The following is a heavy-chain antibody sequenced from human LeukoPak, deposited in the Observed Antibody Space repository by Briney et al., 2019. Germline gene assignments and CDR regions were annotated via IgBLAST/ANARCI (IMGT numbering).Heavy chain of an antibody. V-gene: IGHV4-59*01. CDR2: IHSSGKT. D-gene: IGHD1-26*01. CDR1: GGSIISYY. Sequence: SETLSLTCTVSGGSIISYYWSWIRQSPQKGLEWIAYIHSSGKTNYNPSLKSRVTISVDTPKNQFSLKVTSMTAADTGVYYCTRSFPGIVGAADFWGQGTLVTVSS. J-gene: IGHJ4*02. CDR3: TRSFPGIVGAADF.